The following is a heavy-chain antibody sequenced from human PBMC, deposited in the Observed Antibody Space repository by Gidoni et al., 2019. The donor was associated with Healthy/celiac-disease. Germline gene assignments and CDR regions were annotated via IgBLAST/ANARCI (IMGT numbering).Heavy chain of an antibody. D-gene: IGHD3-9*01. Sequence: EVQMVESGGGLVQPGGSLRLSCAASGFTFRSYSMNWVRQAPGKGLEWVSYISSSSSTIYYADSVKGRFTISRDNAKNSLYLQMNSLRDEDTAVYYCASTQFYYDILTGYHNWFDPWGQGTLVTVSS. CDR2: ISSSSSTI. CDR3: ASTQFYYDILTGYHNWFDP. J-gene: IGHJ5*02. V-gene: IGHV3-48*02. CDR1: GFTFRSYS.